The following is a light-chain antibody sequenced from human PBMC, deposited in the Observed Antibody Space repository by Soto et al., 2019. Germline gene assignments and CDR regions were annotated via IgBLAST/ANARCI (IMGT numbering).Light chain of an antibody. CDR1: RSVGTF. CDR2: GAS. V-gene: IGKV3-15*01. Sequence: IVLTQSPGTLSLSPGERATLSCRASRSVGTFLAWYQQKPGQAPRLLIYGASTRATGVPDRFSGTGSGTEFTLTISSLKSEDYGVYYCQQYKSWPPITFGQGTRLEIK. CDR3: QQYKSWPPIT. J-gene: IGKJ5*01.